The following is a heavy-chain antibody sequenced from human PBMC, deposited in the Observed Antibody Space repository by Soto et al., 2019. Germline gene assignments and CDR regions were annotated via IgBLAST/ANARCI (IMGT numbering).Heavy chain of an antibody. V-gene: IGHV1-46*01. Sequence: ASVNVSCKASGYTFTHYYIHWVRQAPGQGLEWMGIINPNGGITTYAQKFRAGFTMTRDTSTSTVYLELSSLRSEDSAIYYCATSVNSAMAFDYWGQGTLVTVS. D-gene: IGHD5-18*01. CDR1: GYTFTHYY. CDR2: INPNGGIT. J-gene: IGHJ4*02. CDR3: ATSVNSAMAFDY.